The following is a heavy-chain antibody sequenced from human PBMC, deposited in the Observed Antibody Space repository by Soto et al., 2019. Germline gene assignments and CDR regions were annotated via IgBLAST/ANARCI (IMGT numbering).Heavy chain of an antibody. J-gene: IGHJ4*01. V-gene: IGHV3-9*01. CDR2: ISWNSNTM. CDR1: GFTFDDYA. D-gene: IGHD2-15*01. Sequence: PRLSCAAYGFTFDDYAMHWVRQAPGKGLEWVSRISWNSNTMVYADSVKGRFTISRGNAENSLYLQMNSLRVEDTAMYYCAKDTNSGGLAPIDYWGHGTMVTVSS. CDR3: AKDTNSGGLAPIDY.